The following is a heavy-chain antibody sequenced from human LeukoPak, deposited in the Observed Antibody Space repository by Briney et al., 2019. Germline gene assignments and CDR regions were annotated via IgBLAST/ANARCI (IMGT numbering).Heavy chain of an antibody. J-gene: IGHJ4*02. D-gene: IGHD1-26*01. CDR1: GFTFSSYT. CDR3: AKPQWELLD. Sequence: GGSLRLSRAASGFTFSSYTMSWVRQAPGKGLEWVSAISDSGGSTYYADSVKGRFTISRDNSKNTLYLQMNSLRAEDTAVYYCAKPQWELLDWGQGTLVTVSS. CDR2: ISDSGGST. V-gene: IGHV3-23*01.